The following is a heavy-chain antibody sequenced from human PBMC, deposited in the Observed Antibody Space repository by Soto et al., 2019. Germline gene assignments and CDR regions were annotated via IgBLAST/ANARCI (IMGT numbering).Heavy chain of an antibody. Sequence: QVQLQESGPGLVKPSQTLSLTCSVSGDSLTSPGYYWSWVRQYPGRGLEWIGYISYSGTTYSSPSLKSRLTISLDTSKNQFSVSLTSVTAADTAVYFCARANWGSVDFDTYSFDYWGRGTLVTVSS. CDR2: ISYSGTT. V-gene: IGHV4-31*03. CDR3: ARANWGSVDFDTYSFDY. CDR1: GDSLTSPGYY. J-gene: IGHJ4*02. D-gene: IGHD7-27*01.